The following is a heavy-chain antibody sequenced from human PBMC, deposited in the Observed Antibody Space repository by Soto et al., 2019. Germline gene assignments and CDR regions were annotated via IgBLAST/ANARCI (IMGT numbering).Heavy chain of an antibody. Sequence: SETLSLTCTVSGGSINNDNYYWGWIRQPPGKGLEWIGIIFYNGLTYYSPSLKSRVTISVDTSKNQFSLKLTSVTAADTAVYYCARQDDFWSGSGWFDPWGQGTLVTVS. J-gene: IGHJ5*02. CDR2: IFYNGLT. CDR3: ARQDDFWSGSGWFDP. D-gene: IGHD3-3*01. V-gene: IGHV4-39*01. CDR1: GGSINNDNYY.